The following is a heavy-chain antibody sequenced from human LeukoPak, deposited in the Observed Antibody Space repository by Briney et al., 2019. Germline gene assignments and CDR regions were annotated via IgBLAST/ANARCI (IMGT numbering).Heavy chain of an antibody. Sequence: GSSVKLSCKASGGTFSTYAISWVRQAPRQGLECMGGIIPIFGTANYAQKFQGRVTITADNSTSTAYMELSSLRSEDAAVYYCATGYCSGGSCPWPYWGQGTLVTVSS. J-gene: IGHJ4*02. V-gene: IGHV1-69*06. D-gene: IGHD2-15*01. CDR3: ATGYCSGGSCPWPY. CDR2: IIPIFGTA. CDR1: GGTFSTYA.